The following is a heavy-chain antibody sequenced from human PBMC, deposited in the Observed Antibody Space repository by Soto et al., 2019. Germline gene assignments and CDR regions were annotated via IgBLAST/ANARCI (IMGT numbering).Heavy chain of an antibody. CDR3: AREPYSGSSYSDY. CDR2: ISSSSSYT. CDR1: GFTFSDYY. Sequence: QVQLVESGGGLVKPGGSLRLSCAASGFTFSDYYMSWIRQAPGKGLEWISYISSSSSYTNYADSVKGRFTISRDNAKNSLYLQMKRLRAEDTAVYYCAREPYSGSSYSDYWGQGTLVTVSS. J-gene: IGHJ4*02. V-gene: IGHV3-11*05. D-gene: IGHD1-26*01.